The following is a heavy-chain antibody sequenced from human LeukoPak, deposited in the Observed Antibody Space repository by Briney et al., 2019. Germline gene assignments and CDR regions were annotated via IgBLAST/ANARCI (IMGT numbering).Heavy chain of an antibody. CDR1: GYTFTSCD. CDR3: ARGPPPQYCSGGSCYAAY. Sequence: GASVKVSCKASGYTFTSCDINWVRQATGQGLEWMGWVNPNSGNTGYAQKFQGRVTMTRNTSISTAYMELSSLRSEDTAVYYCARGPPPQYCSGGSCYAAYWGQGTLVTVSS. J-gene: IGHJ4*02. V-gene: IGHV1-8*01. D-gene: IGHD2-15*01. CDR2: VNPNSGNT.